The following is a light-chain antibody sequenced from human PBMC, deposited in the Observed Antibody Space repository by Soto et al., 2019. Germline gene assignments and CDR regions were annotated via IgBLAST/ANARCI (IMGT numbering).Light chain of an antibody. J-gene: IGKJ4*01. V-gene: IGKV3D-20*01. CDR3: QQYDNSAPRN. CDR2: DGS. Sequence: EIVLTQSPATLSLSPGDRATVSCGASQSVRTSYVAWYQQKAELAPILLIYDGSSRASGIPDRLSGSGSGTDFTLTIGRLEPEDFALYYCQQYDNSAPRNFGGGTKVE. CDR1: QSVRTSY.